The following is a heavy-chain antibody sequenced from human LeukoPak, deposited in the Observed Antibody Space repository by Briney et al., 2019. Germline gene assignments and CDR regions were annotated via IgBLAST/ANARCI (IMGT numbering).Heavy chain of an antibody. CDR1: GFTFDDHG. D-gene: IGHD1-26*01. CDR2: INWNGGRT. V-gene: IGHV3-20*04. CDR3: AGRNMDWYLDL. J-gene: IGHJ2*01. Sequence: PGGSERLSCTASGFTFDDHGMAWVRQVPGKGLEWVAGINWNGGRTNYADSVKGRFTISRDNAKNSLYLQLRCLIAEDTALYYCAGRNMDWYLDLWGRGALVTVSS.